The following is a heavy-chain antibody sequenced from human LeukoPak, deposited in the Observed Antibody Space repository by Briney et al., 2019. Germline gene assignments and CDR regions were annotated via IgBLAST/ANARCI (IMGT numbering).Heavy chain of an antibody. CDR1: TFTFSSYG. Sequence: GGSLRLSCAASTFTFSSYGMHWVRQAPGKGLEWVAMIWFDGSKRYYAESVKGRFIISRDNPKNTLYLQINSLRAEDTAVYYCARDRGSGSYEGYYSDYWGQGTLVTVSS. V-gene: IGHV3-33*01. CDR2: IWFDGSKR. J-gene: IGHJ4*02. D-gene: IGHD3-10*01. CDR3: ARDRGSGSYEGYYSDY.